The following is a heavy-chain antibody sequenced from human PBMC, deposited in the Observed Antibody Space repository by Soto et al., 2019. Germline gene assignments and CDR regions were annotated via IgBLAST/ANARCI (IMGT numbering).Heavy chain of an antibody. CDR3: ARDGDCSGGSCSTNYWFDP. Sequence: AASVKVSCKASGYTFSSQYMNWVRQAPGQGLEWMGIINPSGGSTSSAQKFQGRLTLTRDISTSTFYMELSSLRSEDTAVYYCARDGDCSGGSCSTNYWFDPWGQGTLVTVSS. CDR1: GYTFSSQY. D-gene: IGHD2-15*01. V-gene: IGHV1-46*01. CDR2: INPSGGST. J-gene: IGHJ5*02.